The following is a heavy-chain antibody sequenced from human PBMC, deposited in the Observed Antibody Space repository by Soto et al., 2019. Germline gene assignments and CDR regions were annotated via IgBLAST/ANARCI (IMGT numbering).Heavy chain of an antibody. V-gene: IGHV4-31*03. J-gene: IGHJ5*02. CDR2: IYYSGST. D-gene: IGHD3-22*01. CDR3: ARAYRTAYYYDSSAYYYFKYFDP. Sequence: TLSLTCSVSGGSISSGGYYWSWIRQHPGQGLEWIGYIYYSGSTYYNPSLKSRVTISVDTSKNQFSLKLSSVTAADTAVYYCARAYRTAYYYDSSAYYYFKYFDPWGQGTLVTVSS. CDR1: GGSISSGGYY.